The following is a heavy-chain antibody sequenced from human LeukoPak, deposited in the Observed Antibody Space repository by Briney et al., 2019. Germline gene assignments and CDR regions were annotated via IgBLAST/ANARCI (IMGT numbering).Heavy chain of an antibody. CDR1: GFTFSRSW. CDR2: IKQDGSEK. J-gene: IGHJ4*02. V-gene: IGHV3-7*03. CDR3: AKAGQWFGELLVHYFDY. D-gene: IGHD3-10*01. Sequence: GGSLRLSCAASGFTFSRSWMTWVRQAPGKGLEWVANIKQDGSEKYYVDSVKGRFTISRDNAKNSLYLQMNSLRAEDTALYYCAKAGQWFGELLVHYFDYWGQGTLVTVSS.